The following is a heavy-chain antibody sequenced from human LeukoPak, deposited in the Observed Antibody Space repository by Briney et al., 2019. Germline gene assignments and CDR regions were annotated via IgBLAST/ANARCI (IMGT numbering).Heavy chain of an antibody. CDR3: ASHYAEQLGINY. D-gene: IGHD6-13*01. Sequence: GGSLRLSCAASGFTFKNYAMSRVREAPGKGLDWGSVVSGSGGSTYYADSVKGRFTISRDNSKNTLYLQMNSLRAEDTAVYYCASHYAEQLGINYWGQGTLVTVSS. CDR1: GFTFKNYA. J-gene: IGHJ4*02. CDR2: VSGSGGST. V-gene: IGHV3-23*01.